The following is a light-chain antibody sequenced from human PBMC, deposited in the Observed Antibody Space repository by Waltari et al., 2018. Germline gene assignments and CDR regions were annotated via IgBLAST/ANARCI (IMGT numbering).Light chain of an antibody. CDR3: QQYGSSPLA. CDR2: GAS. CDR1: QSVSSSY. J-gene: IGKJ1*01. V-gene: IGKV3-20*01. Sequence: EMVLTHSPGTLSLSPGETATLSCRASQSVSSSYLAWYQQKPGQAPRLLIYGASSRATGIPDRFSGSGSGTDFTLTISRLEPEDFAVYYCQQYGSSPLAFGQGTKVEIK.